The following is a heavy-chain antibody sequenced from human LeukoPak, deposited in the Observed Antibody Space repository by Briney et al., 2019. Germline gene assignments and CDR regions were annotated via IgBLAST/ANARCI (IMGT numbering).Heavy chain of an antibody. CDR1: GFTFSTYA. D-gene: IGHD7-27*01. CDR2: ISYDGSNQ. V-gene: IGHV3-30*01. J-gene: IGHJ6*02. Sequence: PGGSLRLSCAASGFTFSTYAMHWVRQAPGKGLEWVAVISYDGSNQYYGDSVKGRFTISRDNSKNTLYLQTNSLRAEDTAVYYCARDIKRPITGDVYYYGLDVWGQGTTVTVSS. CDR3: ARDIKRPITGDVYYYGLDV.